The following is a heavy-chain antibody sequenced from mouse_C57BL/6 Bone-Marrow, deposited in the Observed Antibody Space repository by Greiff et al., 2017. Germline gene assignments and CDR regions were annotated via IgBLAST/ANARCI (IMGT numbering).Heavy chain of an antibody. V-gene: IGHV1-85*01. Sequence: VQRVESGPELVKPGASVKLSCKASGYTFTSYDINWVKQRPGQGLEWIGWIYPRDGSTKYNEKFKGKATLTVDTSSSTAYMELHSLTSEVSAVDFCARDYGSSYWYFDVWGTGTTVTVSS. CDR1: GYTFTSYD. CDR3: ARDYGSSYWYFDV. D-gene: IGHD1-1*01. J-gene: IGHJ1*03. CDR2: IYPRDGST.